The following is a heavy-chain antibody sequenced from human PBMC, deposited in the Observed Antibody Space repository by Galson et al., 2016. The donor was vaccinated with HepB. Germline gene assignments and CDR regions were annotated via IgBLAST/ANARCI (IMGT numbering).Heavy chain of an antibody. V-gene: IGHV3-9*01. CDR3: AKGDGGYYLVVDS. J-gene: IGHJ4*02. Sequence: SLRLSCAASGFTLDNYAMHWVRQAPGKGLEWVSGISWNSGAIGYADSVKGRFTISRDNSKTSLYPQMNTLRTEDTALYYCAKGDGGYYLVVDSWGQGTLVTVSS. CDR2: ISWNSGAI. CDR1: GFTLDNYA. D-gene: IGHD4-17*01.